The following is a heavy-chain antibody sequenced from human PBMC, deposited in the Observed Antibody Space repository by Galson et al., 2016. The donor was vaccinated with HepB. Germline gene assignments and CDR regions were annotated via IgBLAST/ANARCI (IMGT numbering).Heavy chain of an antibody. CDR1: GFTFSSYS. J-gene: IGHJ6*03. Sequence: SLRLSCAASGFTFSSYSMNWVRQAPGKGLEWVSSISSSSLYIYYADSVRGRFTISRDNAKNSLFLQMSSLRAEDSAVYYCASDPRGYNSGPFFNDYYYMDVWGRGSTVTVSS. V-gene: IGHV3-21*01. D-gene: IGHD5-18*01. CDR2: ISSSSLYI. CDR3: ASDPRGYNSGPFFNDYYYMDV.